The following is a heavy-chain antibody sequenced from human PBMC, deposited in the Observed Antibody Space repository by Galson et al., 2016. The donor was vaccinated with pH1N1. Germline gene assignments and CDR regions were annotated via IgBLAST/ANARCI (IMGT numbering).Heavy chain of an antibody. CDR1: GGSISRTGHF. D-gene: IGHD5-18*01. J-gene: IGHJ4*02. CDR2: IYANGNT. Sequence: LSLTCSVSGGSISRTGHFWTWLRQPAGKGLEWIGRIYANGNTTYNPSLKSRVTILLDTSQNQFFLKLSSVTAAVTAVAYFARARIQLWLVIDGWGQGTLVTVSS. V-gene: IGHV4-61*02. CDR3: ARARIQLWLVIDG.